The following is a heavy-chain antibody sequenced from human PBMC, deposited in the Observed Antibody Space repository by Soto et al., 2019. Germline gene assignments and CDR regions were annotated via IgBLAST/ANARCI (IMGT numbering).Heavy chain of an antibody. D-gene: IGHD7-27*01. CDR3: AKGHTGIHAGFDI. Sequence: EVQLLESGGDLVQPGGSLRLSCAASGFTFSNYAMSWVRQAPGKGLEWVSGISGSGDNTYYAGSVKGRFTISRDNSKNTQYQQMDSFRGEDTAVYQCAKGHTGIHAGFDIWGQGIMVTVSP. CDR1: GFTFSNYA. CDR2: ISGSGDNT. J-gene: IGHJ3*02. V-gene: IGHV3-23*01.